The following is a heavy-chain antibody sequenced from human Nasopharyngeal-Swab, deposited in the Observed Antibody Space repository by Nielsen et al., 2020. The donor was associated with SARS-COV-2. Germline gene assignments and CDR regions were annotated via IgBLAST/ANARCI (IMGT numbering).Heavy chain of an antibody. V-gene: IGHV3-74*01. CDR2: IDFGGIST. J-gene: IGHJ6*02. D-gene: IGHD3-10*01. Sequence: VRQAPGKGLVWVSHIDFGGISTNYADSVQGRFTISRDNAKNTLSLQMNSLRDEDSAIYYCTRGGFSHSMDVWGQGTTVPSP. CDR3: TRGGFSHSMDV.